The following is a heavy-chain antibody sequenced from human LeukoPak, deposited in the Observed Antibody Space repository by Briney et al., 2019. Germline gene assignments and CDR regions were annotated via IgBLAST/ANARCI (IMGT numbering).Heavy chain of an antibody. J-gene: IGHJ3*02. Sequence: NPSETLSLTCTVSGGSISGYYWSWIRQPAGKGLEWIGRIYTSGSTNYNPSLKSRVTMSVDTSKNQFSLKLSSVTAADTAVYYCARVMWAAAGAFDIWGQGTMVTVSS. CDR2: IYTSGST. V-gene: IGHV4-4*07. D-gene: IGHD6-13*01. CDR1: GGSISGYY. CDR3: ARVMWAAAGAFDI.